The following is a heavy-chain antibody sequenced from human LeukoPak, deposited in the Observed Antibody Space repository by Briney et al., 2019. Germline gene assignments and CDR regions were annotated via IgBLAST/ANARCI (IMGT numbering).Heavy chain of an antibody. D-gene: IGHD1-7*01. CDR3: ASGETGTTLGGY. CDR1: GGPLSAYY. Sequence: SETLSLTCTVSGGPLSAYYWTWIRQPPGKGLEWIGYIYDTGNTNYNPSLKSRVTISVDTSKNQFSLKLTSVTAADTAVYYCASGETGTTLGGYWGQGTLVTVSS. J-gene: IGHJ4*02. V-gene: IGHV4-59*01. CDR2: IYDTGNT.